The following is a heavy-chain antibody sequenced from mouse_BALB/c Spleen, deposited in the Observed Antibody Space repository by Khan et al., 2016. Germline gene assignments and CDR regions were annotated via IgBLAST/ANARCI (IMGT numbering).Heavy chain of an antibody. CDR3: ARVDGNYWYFDV. CDR2: ISYDGSN. Sequence: EVQLQESGPGLVKPSQSLSLTCSVTGYSITSGYYWNWIRQFPGNKLEWMGYISYDGSNNYNPSLKNRISITRDTSKNQFFLKLNSVTTEDTATXYCARVDGNYWYFDVWGAGTTVTVSS. J-gene: IGHJ1*01. V-gene: IGHV3-6*02. D-gene: IGHD2-1*01. CDR1: GYSITSGYY.